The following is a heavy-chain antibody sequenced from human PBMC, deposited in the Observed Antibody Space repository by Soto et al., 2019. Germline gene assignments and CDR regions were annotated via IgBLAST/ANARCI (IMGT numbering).Heavy chain of an antibody. CDR3: ARDMVTELLPNWFDP. CDR1: GYTFTSYG. Sequence: QVQLVQSGAEVKKPGASVKVSCKASGYTFTSYGISWVRQAPGQGLEWMGWISAYNGNTNYAQKRQGRVTMTTDTTTSTAYMELRSLRSDDTAVYYCARDMVTELLPNWFDPWGQGTLVTVSS. J-gene: IGHJ5*02. V-gene: IGHV1-18*04. D-gene: IGHD2-15*01. CDR2: ISAYNGNT.